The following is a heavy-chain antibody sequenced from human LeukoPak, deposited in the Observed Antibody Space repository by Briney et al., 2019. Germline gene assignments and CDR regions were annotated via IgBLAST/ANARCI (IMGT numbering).Heavy chain of an antibody. CDR3: ARVLPRYSSSWYFSNWFDP. D-gene: IGHD6-13*01. V-gene: IGHV1-69*13. CDR1: GGTFSSYA. J-gene: IGHJ5*02. Sequence: SVKVSCKASGGTFSSYAISWVRQAPGQGLEWMGGIIPIFGTANYAQKFQGRVTITADESTSTAYMELSSLRSEDTAVYYCARVLPRYSSSWYFSNWFDPWGQGTLVTVSS. CDR2: IIPIFGTA.